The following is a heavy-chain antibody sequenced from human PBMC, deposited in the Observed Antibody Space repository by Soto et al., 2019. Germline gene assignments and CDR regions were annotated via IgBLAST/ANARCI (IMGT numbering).Heavy chain of an antibody. J-gene: IGHJ1*01. CDR1: GFTFSSYA. Sequence: PGGSLRLSCAASGFTFSSYAMHWVRQAPGKGLEWVAVISYDGSNKYYADSVKGRFTISRDNSKNTPYLQMNSLRAEDTAVYYCARDVYYYDSSGIPLHWGQGTLVTVSS. CDR3: ARDVYYYDSSGIPLH. V-gene: IGHV3-30-3*01. D-gene: IGHD3-22*01. CDR2: ISYDGSNK.